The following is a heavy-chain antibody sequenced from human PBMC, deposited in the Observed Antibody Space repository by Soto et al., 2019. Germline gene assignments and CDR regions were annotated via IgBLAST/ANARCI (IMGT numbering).Heavy chain of an antibody. CDR2: ISSASSET. Sequence: GESLKISCEASGFTFSRVSMNWVRQVPGKGLGWVASISSASSETWYSDSVKGRFIISRDNAQNSLFLQMNTLRPDDSAIYYCARVAYWGPGTQVTVSS. V-gene: IGHV3-21*01. CDR3: ARVAY. CDR1: GFTFSRVS. J-gene: IGHJ4*02.